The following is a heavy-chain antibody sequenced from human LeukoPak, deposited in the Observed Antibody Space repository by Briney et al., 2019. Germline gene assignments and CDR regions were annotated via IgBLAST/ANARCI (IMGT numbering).Heavy chain of an antibody. D-gene: IGHD3-22*01. CDR2: ISSTGSNI. V-gene: IGHV3-11*04. Sequence: GGSLRLSCAASGFTFSDYYMSWIRQAPGKVLEWVSYISSTGSNIYYADSVKGRFTISRDNAKNSLYLQMNSLRAEDTAVYYCARDGVAEDSSGYYTFDYWGQGTLVTVSS. CDR3: ARDGVAEDSSGYYTFDY. CDR1: GFTFSDYY. J-gene: IGHJ4*02.